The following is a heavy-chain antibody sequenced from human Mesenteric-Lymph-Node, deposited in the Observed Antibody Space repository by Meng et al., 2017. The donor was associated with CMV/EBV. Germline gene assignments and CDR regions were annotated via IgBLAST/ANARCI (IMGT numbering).Heavy chain of an antibody. D-gene: IGHD1-1*01. CDR2: IKQDGSEK. V-gene: IGHV3-7*01. Sequence: GESLKISCAASGFTFSNYWMSWIRQAPRKGLEWVASIKQDGSEKYYVDSVKGRFTIFRDNAKNSLYLQMNSLRAEDTAVYYCARGTGEPGMDYWGQGALVTVSS. CDR3: ARGTGEPGMDY. CDR1: GFTFSNYW. J-gene: IGHJ4*02.